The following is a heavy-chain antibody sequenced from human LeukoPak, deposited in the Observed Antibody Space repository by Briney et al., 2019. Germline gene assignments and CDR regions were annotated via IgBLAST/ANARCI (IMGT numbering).Heavy chain of an antibody. J-gene: IGHJ6*03. Sequence: GASVKVSCKASGYTFTSYGISWVRQAPGQGLEWMGWISAYNGNTNYAQKLQGRVTMTTDTSTSTAYTELRSLRSDDTAVYYCAGVPSSTSWIKNYYYYMDVWGKGTTVTVSS. CDR1: GYTFTSYG. CDR3: AGVPSSTSWIKNYYYYMDV. D-gene: IGHD2-2*01. CDR2: ISAYNGNT. V-gene: IGHV1-18*01.